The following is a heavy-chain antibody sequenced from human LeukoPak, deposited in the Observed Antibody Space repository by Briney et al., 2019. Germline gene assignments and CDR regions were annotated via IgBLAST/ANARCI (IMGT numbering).Heavy chain of an antibody. J-gene: IGHJ5*02. D-gene: IGHD1-26*01. CDR1: GGSISSYY. V-gene: IGHV4-59*08. CDR2: IYYSGSS. Sequence: SETLSLTCTVSGGSISSYYWSWIRQPPGKGLEWIGYIYYSGSSDYNPSLKSRFTISVDTSKNQFSLRLSSVTPADTAVYYCARRSSLGVGATGGWFDPWGQGTLVTVSS. CDR3: ARRSSLGVGATGGWFDP.